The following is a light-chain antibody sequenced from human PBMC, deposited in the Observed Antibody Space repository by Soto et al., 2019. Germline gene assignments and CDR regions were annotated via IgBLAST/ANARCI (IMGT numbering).Light chain of an antibody. CDR2: DAS. CDR3: QQYENLPT. CDR1: QNINNY. V-gene: IGKV1-33*01. Sequence: DIEMTHSPSSLSASVGDRVTITCQASQNINNYLNWYQQKPGRAPKLLIYDASNLEAGVPSRFRGSGSGTDFTFKISRLQPEDIATYYCQQYENLPTFGKGTRLEIX. J-gene: IGKJ5*01.